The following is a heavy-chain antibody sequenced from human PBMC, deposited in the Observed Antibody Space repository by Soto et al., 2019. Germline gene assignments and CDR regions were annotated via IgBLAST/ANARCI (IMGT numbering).Heavy chain of an antibody. CDR3: ARTRGGYYYDSSGYCYFDY. D-gene: IGHD3-22*01. CDR1: GGSISSGGYY. CDR2: IYYSGST. J-gene: IGHJ4*02. Sequence: SDTLCLTCTVSGGSISSGGYYWSWIRQHPGKGLEWIGYIYYSGSTYYNPSLKSRVTISVDTSKNQFSLKLSSVTAADTAVYYCARTRGGYYYDSSGYCYFDYWGQGT. V-gene: IGHV4-31*03.